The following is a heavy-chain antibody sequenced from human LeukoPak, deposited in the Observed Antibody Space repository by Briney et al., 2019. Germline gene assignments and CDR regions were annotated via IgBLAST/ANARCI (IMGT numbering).Heavy chain of an antibody. Sequence: SETLSLTCTVSGGSISSGGYYWSWIRQHPGKGLEWIGYIYYSGSTNYNPSLKSRVTISVDTSKNQFSLKLSSVTAADTAVYYCAREYTGGDYLDYWGQGTLVTVSS. D-gene: IGHD5-18*01. V-gene: IGHV4-61*08. CDR2: IYYSGST. CDR3: AREYTGGDYLDY. CDR1: GGSISSGGYY. J-gene: IGHJ4*02.